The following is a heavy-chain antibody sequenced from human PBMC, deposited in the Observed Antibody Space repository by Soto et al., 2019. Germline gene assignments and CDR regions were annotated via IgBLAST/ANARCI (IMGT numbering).Heavy chain of an antibody. D-gene: IGHD5-12*01. CDR3: ASSLNSGYDPRHWFDP. Sequence: QLQLQESGPGLVKPSETLSLTCTVSGGSISSSSYYWGWIRQPPGKGLEWIGSIYYSGSTYYNPSLKSRVTISVDTSKNQFSLKLSSVTAADTAVYYCASSLNSGYDPRHWFDPWGQGTLVTVSS. V-gene: IGHV4-39*01. CDR2: IYYSGST. J-gene: IGHJ5*02. CDR1: GGSISSSSYY.